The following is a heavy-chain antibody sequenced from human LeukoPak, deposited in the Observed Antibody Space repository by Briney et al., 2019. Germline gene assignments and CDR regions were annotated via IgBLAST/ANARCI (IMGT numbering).Heavy chain of an antibody. CDR2: IWYDGSNK. CDR3: ARAPTLTQLPGDY. J-gene: IGHJ4*02. CDR1: GFTVTNYY. D-gene: IGHD1-26*01. V-gene: IGHV3-33*08. Sequence: GGSLRLSCAASGFTVTNYYINWVRQAPGKGLEWVALIWYDGSNKYYADSVKGRFTISRDNSKNTLYLQMNSLRAEDTAVYYCARAPTLTQLPGDYWGQGTLVTVSS.